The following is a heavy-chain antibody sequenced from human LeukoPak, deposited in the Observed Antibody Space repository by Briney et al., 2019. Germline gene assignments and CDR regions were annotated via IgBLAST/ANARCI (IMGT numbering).Heavy chain of an antibody. D-gene: IGHD1-1*01. J-gene: IGHJ4*02. CDR2: IYYSGST. CDR1: GGSISSYY. Sequence: PSETLSLTCTVSGGSISSYYWSWIRQPPGKGLEWIGYIYYSGSTNHNPSLKSRVTISVDTSKNQFSLKLSSVTAADTAVYYCARGPTWYYFDYWGQGTLVTVSS. CDR3: ARGPTWYYFDY. V-gene: IGHV4-59*08.